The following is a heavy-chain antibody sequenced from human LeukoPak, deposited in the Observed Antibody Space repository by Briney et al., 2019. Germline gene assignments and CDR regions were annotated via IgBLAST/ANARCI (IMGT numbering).Heavy chain of an antibody. CDR3: AKDIGRTSWYLGN. Sequence: PGGSLRLSCAASGFTFDDYAMHWVRQAPGKGLEWVSGISWNSVSIAYADSVKGRFTISRDNAKNSLYLEMNSLRTDDTALYYCAKDIGRTSWYLGNWGQGTLVTVSS. J-gene: IGHJ4*02. D-gene: IGHD2-2*01. CDR2: ISWNSVSI. V-gene: IGHV3-9*01. CDR1: GFTFDDYA.